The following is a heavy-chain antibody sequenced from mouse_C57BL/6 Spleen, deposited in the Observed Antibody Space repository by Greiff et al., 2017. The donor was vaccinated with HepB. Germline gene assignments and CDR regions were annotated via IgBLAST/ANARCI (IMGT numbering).Heavy chain of an antibody. Sequence: VQLKESGGGLVKPGGSLKLSCAASGFTFSSYAMSWVRQTPEKRLEWVATISDGGSYTYYPDNVKGRFTISRDNAKNNLYLQMSHLKSEDTAMYYCARGGRYYGSSFYYAMDYWGQGTSVTVSS. D-gene: IGHD1-1*01. V-gene: IGHV5-4*01. CDR1: GFTFSSYA. J-gene: IGHJ4*01. CDR2: ISDGGSYT. CDR3: ARGGRYYGSSFYYAMDY.